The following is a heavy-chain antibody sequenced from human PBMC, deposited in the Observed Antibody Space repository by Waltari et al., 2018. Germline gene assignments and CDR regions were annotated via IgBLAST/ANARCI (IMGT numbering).Heavy chain of an antibody. J-gene: IGHJ1*01. CDR2: ISYDGTTK. Sequence: QVQLVESGGGVVQPGGSLRLSCAASGFVFSTYGMHWLRQAPGKGLEWVAFISYDGTTKYVADSVQGRFAISRDDSKNTVSLQMSNLRPDDTAVYYCAKSALAVAGSHFQYWGQGTRVTVSS. D-gene: IGHD6-19*01. CDR3: AKSALAVAGSHFQY. V-gene: IGHV3-30*02. CDR1: GFVFSTYG.